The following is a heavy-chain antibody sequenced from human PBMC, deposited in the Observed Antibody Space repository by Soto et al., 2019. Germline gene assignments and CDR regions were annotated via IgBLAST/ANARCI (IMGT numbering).Heavy chain of an antibody. CDR2: TSGSGSNR. CDR1: GFTFSNYG. Sequence: EVQLLESGGGVVQPGGSLRLSCAASGFTFSNYGMSWVRLAPGKGLGWVAGTSGSGSNRYYADSVKGRFTITRDNSKEAVFLQMNSLRAEDTAIYYCAKDMDLFIEVVPAATGSFDLWGQGTLVTVSS. CDR3: AKDMDLFIEVVPAATGSFDL. J-gene: IGHJ4*02. D-gene: IGHD2-2*01. V-gene: IGHV3-23*01.